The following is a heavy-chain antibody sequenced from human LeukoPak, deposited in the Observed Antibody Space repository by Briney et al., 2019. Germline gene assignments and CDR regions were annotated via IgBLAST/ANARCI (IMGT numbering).Heavy chain of an antibody. CDR3: ARDRGFSPPGEASSSSGELDY. D-gene: IGHD6-6*01. J-gene: IGHJ4*02. CDR1: GYTFTSYY. V-gene: IGHV1-46*04. Sequence: ASVKVSCKASGYTFTSYYMHWVRQAPGHGLEWIGIINPSGGSTSYAQKLQGRVTMTRDTSTSTVYMELSSLRSEDTAVYYCARDRGFSPPGEASSSSGELDYWGQGTLVTVSS. CDR2: INPSGGST.